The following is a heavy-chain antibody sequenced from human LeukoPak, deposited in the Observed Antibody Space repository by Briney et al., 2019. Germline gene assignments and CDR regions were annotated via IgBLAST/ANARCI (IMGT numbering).Heavy chain of an antibody. D-gene: IGHD4-11*01. V-gene: IGHV1-18*01. CDR2: ISAYNGNT. J-gene: IGHJ6*03. CDR3: ARVGWTTVDSYYYYYMDV. Sequence: GASVKVSCKASGYTFTSYGISWVRQAPGQGLEWMGWISAYNGNTNYAQKLQGRVTMTTDTSTSTAYMELSRLRSDDTAVYYCARVGWTTVDSYYYYYMDVWGKGTTVTVSS. CDR1: GYTFTSYG.